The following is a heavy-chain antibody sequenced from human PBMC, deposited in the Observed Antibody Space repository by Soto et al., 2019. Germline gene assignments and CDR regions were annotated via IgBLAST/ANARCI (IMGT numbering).Heavy chain of an antibody. CDR3: ANGRRGPGVY. V-gene: IGHV3-21*01. CDR2: ISSTSTYI. D-gene: IGHD7-27*01. J-gene: IGHJ4*02. Sequence: EVQLVESGGGLVKPGGSLRLSCAASGFSFSDNSMKWVRQAPGKGLEWVSSISSTSTYIFYADSLKGRFTISRDNSKNTLYLQMNSLRAEDTAVYYCANGRRGPGVYWGQGTLVTVSS. CDR1: GFSFSDNS.